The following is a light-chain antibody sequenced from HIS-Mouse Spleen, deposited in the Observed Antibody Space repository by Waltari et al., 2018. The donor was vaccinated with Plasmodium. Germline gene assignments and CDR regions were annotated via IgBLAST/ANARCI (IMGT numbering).Light chain of an antibody. CDR3: YSTDSSGNHRV. Sequence: SYELTQPPSVSVSPGQTARITCSGDALPKKYAYWYQQKSGQAPVLVIYEDSKRPSVIPGIFSGSSSGTMATLTISGAQVEDEADYYCYSTDSSGNHRVFGGGTKLTVL. V-gene: IGLV3-10*01. CDR2: EDS. CDR1: ALPKKY. J-gene: IGLJ3*02.